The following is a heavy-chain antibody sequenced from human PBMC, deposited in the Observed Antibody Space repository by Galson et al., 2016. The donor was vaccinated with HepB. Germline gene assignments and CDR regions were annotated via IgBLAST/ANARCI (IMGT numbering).Heavy chain of an antibody. Sequence: SLRLSCAASGFTFTRCAMHWVRQAPGKGLQYVSSIRSDGGSTYYPDSVKGRFTISIDDSKDTLYLQMSSLRVDDTAIYYCVKGGTYSASSLDYWGQGTLVTVSS. CDR3: VKGGTYSASSLDY. J-gene: IGHJ4*02. CDR1: GFTFTRCA. V-gene: IGHV3-64D*09. CDR2: IRSDGGST. D-gene: IGHD6-6*01.